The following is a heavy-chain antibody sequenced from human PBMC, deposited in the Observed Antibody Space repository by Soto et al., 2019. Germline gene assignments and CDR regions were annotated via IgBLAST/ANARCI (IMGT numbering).Heavy chain of an antibody. V-gene: IGHV4-59*01. J-gene: IGHJ4*02. CDR2: MHDSGST. CDR1: DDSSSSYY. Sequence: SETLSLTCTVSDDSSSSYYWNWIRQPPGKGLEWIGYMHDSGSTSYNPSLKSRVTISVDTSRNQLSLKLTSVTAADTAVYYCAAPPRYWGQGILVTVSS. D-gene: IGHD6-6*01. CDR3: AAPPRY.